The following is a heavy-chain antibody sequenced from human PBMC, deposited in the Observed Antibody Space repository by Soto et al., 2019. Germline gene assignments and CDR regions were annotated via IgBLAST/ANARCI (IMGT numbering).Heavy chain of an antibody. CDR3: AKANNNYNWDNRPPFDY. CDR1: GFTLRSYA. J-gene: IGHJ4*02. V-gene: IGHV3-23*01. Sequence: VGSLRLSCEASGFTLRSYAMPWVRQAPGKGLEWVSLISANDVGTYYAESVKTRFTISTDQSRNTVYLQMDSLRADDTALYYCAKANNNYNWDNRPPFDYWGQGTLVTVSS. CDR2: ISANDVGT. D-gene: IGHD1-20*01.